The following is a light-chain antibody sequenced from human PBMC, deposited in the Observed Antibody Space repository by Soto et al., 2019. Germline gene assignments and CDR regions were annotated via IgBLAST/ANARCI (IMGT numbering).Light chain of an antibody. CDR3: QQYGSSHT. Sequence: EVVLTPSPGTLSLSPGERATLSCRACQSVSSSYLAWYQQKPGQAPRLLIYGASCRATGIPDRFSGSGAGAYFNLTISRLEPADFGVYYCQQYGSSHTFGQGTRLEI. CDR1: QSVSSSY. CDR2: GAS. J-gene: IGKJ5*01. V-gene: IGKV3-20*01.